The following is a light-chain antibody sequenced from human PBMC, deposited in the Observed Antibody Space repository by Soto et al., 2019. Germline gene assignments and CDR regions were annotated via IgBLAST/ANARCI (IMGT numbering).Light chain of an antibody. CDR3: GSYAGTKNFVV. V-gene: IGLV2-14*01. CDR1: SSDVGGYNY. CDR2: EVS. J-gene: IGLJ2*01. Sequence: QSVLTQPASVSGSPGQSITISCTGTSSDVGGYNYVSWYQQHPGKAPKLMIYEVSNRPSGVSNRFSGSKSGNTASLTISGLQAEDEADYYCGSYAGTKNFVVFGGGTKLTVL.